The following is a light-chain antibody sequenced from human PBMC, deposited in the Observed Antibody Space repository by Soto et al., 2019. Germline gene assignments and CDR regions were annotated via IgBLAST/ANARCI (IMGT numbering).Light chain of an antibody. Sequence: EIVMTQSPATLSLSPGERATLSCRASQSVSSNLAWYQQKPCQAPRLLIYDASTRATGIPARISGSGSGTEFTLTISSLQSEDFAVYYCQQYNNWRTFGQGTKVDIK. CDR1: QSVSSN. J-gene: IGKJ1*01. V-gene: IGKV3-15*01. CDR2: DAS. CDR3: QQYNNWRT.